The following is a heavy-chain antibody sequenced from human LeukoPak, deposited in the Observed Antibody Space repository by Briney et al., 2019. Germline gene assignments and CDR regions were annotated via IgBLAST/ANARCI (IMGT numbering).Heavy chain of an antibody. CDR3: ARDRDGSGWWLPFDY. CDR1: GYTFTCNY. J-gene: IGHJ4*02. CDR2: INPNSGGT. D-gene: IGHD5-12*01. Sequence: GASVKVSCKASGYTFTCNYMHRVRQAPGQGLEWMGWINPNSGGTNYAQKFQGRVTMTRDTSISTAYMELSRLRSDDTAVYYCARDRDGSGWWLPFDYWGQGTLVTVSS. V-gene: IGHV1-2*02.